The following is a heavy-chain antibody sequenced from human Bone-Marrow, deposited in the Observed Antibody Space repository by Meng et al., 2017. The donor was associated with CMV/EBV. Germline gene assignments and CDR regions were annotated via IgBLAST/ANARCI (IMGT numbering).Heavy chain of an antibody. D-gene: IGHD2-2*03. J-gene: IGHJ4*02. CDR1: GFTFSNYS. CDR2: ISSSSSYI. Sequence: GGSLRLSCAASGFTFSNYSMNWVRQAPGKGLEWVSSISSSSSYIYYADSVKGRFTISRDNAKNSLYLQMNSLRAEDTAVYYCAVGYCGSTSCPFDYWGQGKLVTVYS. V-gene: IGHV3-21*01. CDR3: AVGYCGSTSCPFDY.